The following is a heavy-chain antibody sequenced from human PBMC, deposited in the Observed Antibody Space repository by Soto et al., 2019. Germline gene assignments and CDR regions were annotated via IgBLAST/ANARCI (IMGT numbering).Heavy chain of an antibody. D-gene: IGHD1-20*01. CDR3: ASDLNWPNF. V-gene: IGHV3-7*01. Sequence: EVQLVESGGGLVQPGGSLRLSCAASGFTFSTYFMTWVRQAPGKGLEWVATIKPDGSERWYVDSVKGRFTISRDTAKNSLYLEMNSLRAEDTAVYFCASDLNWPNFWGQGSLVAVSS. CDR2: IKPDGSER. CDR1: GFTFSTYF. J-gene: IGHJ4*02.